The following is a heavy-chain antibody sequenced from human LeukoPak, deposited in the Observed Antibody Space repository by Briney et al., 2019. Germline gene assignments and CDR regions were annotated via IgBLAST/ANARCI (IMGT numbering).Heavy chain of an antibody. CDR1: GFTFSSYW. Sequence: GGSLRLSCAASGFTFSSYWMHWVRQAPGKGLVWVSRVNSGGSSTSYADSVKGRFTISRDNAKNTLYLQMNSLRAEDTAVYYCARRYYYDSSGYAYYFDYWGQGTLVTVSS. D-gene: IGHD3-22*01. CDR3: ARRYYYDSSGYAYYFDY. CDR2: VNSGGSST. J-gene: IGHJ4*02. V-gene: IGHV3-74*01.